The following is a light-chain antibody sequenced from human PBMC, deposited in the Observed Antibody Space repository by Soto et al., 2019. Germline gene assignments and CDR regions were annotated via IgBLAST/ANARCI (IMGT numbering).Light chain of an antibody. J-gene: IGKJ1*01. CDR2: GAS. V-gene: IGKV3-20*01. CDR1: QSVSSGY. Sequence: EIVLTQSPGTLSLSPGDGATHSCRASQSVSSGYLAWYQQKPGQAPRLLIYGASRRATGIPDRFSGSGSGTDFTLSISRLEPEDFAVYWCQHYGNSPTFGQGTKVQIK. CDR3: QHYGNSPT.